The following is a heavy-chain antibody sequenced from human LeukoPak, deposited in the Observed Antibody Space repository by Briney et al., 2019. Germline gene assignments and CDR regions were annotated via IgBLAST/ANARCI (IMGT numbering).Heavy chain of an antibody. Sequence: SVKVSCKASGFTFTNSATQWVRQARGQRLEWIGWTVVASGNTKYAQKFQERVTIARDMSTSTAYMELSSLSPEDTAVYYCAAAPIEMQQRGFDYWGQGTLVTVSS. CDR1: GFTFTNSA. D-gene: IGHD5-24*01. CDR2: TVVASGNT. J-gene: IGHJ4*02. V-gene: IGHV1-58*02. CDR3: AAAPIEMQQRGFDY.